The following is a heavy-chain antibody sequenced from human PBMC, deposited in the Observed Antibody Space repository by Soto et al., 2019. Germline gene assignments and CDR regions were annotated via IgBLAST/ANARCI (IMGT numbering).Heavy chain of an antibody. Sequence: SETLSLTRAVYGGSFSGYYWSWIRQPPGKGLEWIGEINHSGSTNYNPSLKSRVTISVDTSKNQFSLKLSSVTAADTAVYYCARLPAVSSVLHYYYGLDVWGQGTTVTVSS. CDR3: ARLPAVSSVLHYYYGLDV. CDR2: INHSGST. J-gene: IGHJ6*02. V-gene: IGHV4-34*01. D-gene: IGHD3-10*02. CDR1: GGSFSGYY.